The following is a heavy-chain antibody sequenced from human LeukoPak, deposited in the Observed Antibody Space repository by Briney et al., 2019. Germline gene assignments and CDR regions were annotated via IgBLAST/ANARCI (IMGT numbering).Heavy chain of an antibody. CDR2: MNPNSGNT. CDR1: GYTFTSYD. J-gene: IGHJ4*02. V-gene: IGHV1-8*03. CDR3: ARGPGQYYYDSSGHPDY. Sequence: ASVKVSCKASGYTFTSYDINWVRQATGQGLEWMGWMNPNSGNTGYAQKFQGRVTITRNTSISTAYMELSSLRSEDTAVYYCARGPGQYYYDSSGHPDYWGQGTLVTVSS. D-gene: IGHD3-22*01.